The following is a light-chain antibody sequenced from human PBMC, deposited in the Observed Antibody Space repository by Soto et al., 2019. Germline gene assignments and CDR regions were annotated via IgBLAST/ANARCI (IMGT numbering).Light chain of an antibody. J-gene: IGLJ1*01. V-gene: IGLV2-14*01. CDR1: SSVVGGYNY. CDR2: DVS. CDR3: SSYTSSSTLV. Sequence: QSVLTQPASVSGSPGQSITISCTGTSSVVGGYNYVSWYQQHPGKAPKLMIYDVSNRPSGVSNRFSVSKSGNTASLTISGLQAEDEADYYCSSYTSSSTLVFGTGTKVTV.